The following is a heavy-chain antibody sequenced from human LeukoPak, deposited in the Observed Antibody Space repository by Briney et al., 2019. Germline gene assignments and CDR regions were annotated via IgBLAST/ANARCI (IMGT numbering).Heavy chain of an antibody. V-gene: IGHV4-4*07. CDR1: SESINPLY. Sequence: SETLSLTCTVSSESINPLYWNWIRPPAGRGLEWIGQTYKGGRTNYNATLKSRVNMSLDTSNIQFSLILRSVTAADTAVYFCARSFLDYMDVWGKGTTVTVSS. CDR2: TYKGGRT. D-gene: IGHD2/OR15-2a*01. J-gene: IGHJ6*03. CDR3: ARSFLDYMDV.